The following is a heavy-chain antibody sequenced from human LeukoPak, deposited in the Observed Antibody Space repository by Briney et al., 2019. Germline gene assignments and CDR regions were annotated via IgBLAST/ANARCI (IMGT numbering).Heavy chain of an antibody. V-gene: IGHV4-59*08. CDR2: IYYSGTT. CDR1: GFTFSSYA. CDR3: ARRSCSGGSCPNDY. Sequence: GSLRLSCAASGFTFSSYAMSWVRQTPGKGLEWIGYIYYSGTTNYNPSLKNRVTISVDTSKNQFSLKLSSVTAADTAVYYCARRSCSGGSCPNDYWGQGTLVTVSS. J-gene: IGHJ4*02. D-gene: IGHD2-15*01.